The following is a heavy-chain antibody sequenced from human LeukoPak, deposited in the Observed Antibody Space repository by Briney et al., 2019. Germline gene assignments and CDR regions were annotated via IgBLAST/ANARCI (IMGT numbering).Heavy chain of an antibody. J-gene: IGHJ5*02. CDR1: GYTFTTYT. CDR3: ARGAKFRSYGSGTYYSSLPFDP. Sequence: ASVTVSFKASGYTFTTYTMHWVRQAPGQRLEWMGCINTGNGNTKYSQEFQGRVTITGDTSASTAYMELSSLRSEDLAVYYCARGAKFRSYGSGTYYSSLPFDPWGQGTLVTVSS. V-gene: IGHV1-3*03. CDR2: INTGNGNT. D-gene: IGHD3-10*01.